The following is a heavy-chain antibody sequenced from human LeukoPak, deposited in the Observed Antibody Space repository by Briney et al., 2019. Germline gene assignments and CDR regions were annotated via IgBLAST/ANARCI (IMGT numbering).Heavy chain of an antibody. Sequence: ASVKVSCTASGYTFTGYYMHWVRQAPGQGLEWMGWISAYNGNTNYAQKLQGRVTMTTDTSTSTAYMELRSLRSDDTAVYYCARDGDSNDAFDIWGQGTMVTVSS. V-gene: IGHV1-18*04. CDR3: ARDGDSNDAFDI. J-gene: IGHJ3*02. D-gene: IGHD4-17*01. CDR2: ISAYNGNT. CDR1: GYTFTGYY.